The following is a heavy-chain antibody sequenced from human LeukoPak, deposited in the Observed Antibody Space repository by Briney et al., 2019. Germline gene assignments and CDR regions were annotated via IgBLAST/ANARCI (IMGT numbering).Heavy chain of an antibody. J-gene: IGHJ5*02. V-gene: IGHV3-7*01. Sequence: GGSLRLSCAASGFTFSSFWMSWVRQAPGKGLEWVANINQDGSGKYFVDSVKGRFTISRDNAKNSLYLQMNSLRAEDTAVYYCARLYYYGSGSSFDPWGQGTLVTVSS. CDR2: INQDGSGK. CDR1: GFTFSSFW. D-gene: IGHD3-10*01. CDR3: ARLYYYGSGSSFDP.